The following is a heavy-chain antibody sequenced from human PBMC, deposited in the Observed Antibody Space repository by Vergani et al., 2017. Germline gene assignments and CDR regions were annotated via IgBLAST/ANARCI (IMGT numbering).Heavy chain of an antibody. V-gene: IGHV3-30*02. Sequence: VQLLESGGDLVQPGGSLRLSCAASGFTFIMHAMSWVRQAPGKGLEWVAFIRYDGSNKYYADSVKGRFTISRDNSKNTLYLQMNSLRAEDTAVYYCAKTDGGYCSSTSCYGGFDYWGQGTLVTVSS. D-gene: IGHD2-2*03. J-gene: IGHJ4*02. CDR1: GFTFIMHA. CDR3: AKTDGGYCSSTSCYGGFDY. CDR2: IRYDGSNK.